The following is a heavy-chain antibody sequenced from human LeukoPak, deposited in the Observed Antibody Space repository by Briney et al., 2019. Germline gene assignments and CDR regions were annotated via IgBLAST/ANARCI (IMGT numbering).Heavy chain of an antibody. V-gene: IGHV3-21*01. J-gene: IGHJ4*02. CDR3: ARGPIVVVPAAISPLDY. D-gene: IGHD2-2*02. CDR2: ISSSSSYI. Sequence: PGGSLRLSCAASGFTFSSYRMTWVRQAPGKGLEWVSSISSSSSYIYYADSVKGRFTISRDNAKNSLYLQMNSLRAEDTAVYYCARGPIVVVPAAISPLDYWGQGTLVTVSS. CDR1: GFTFSSYR.